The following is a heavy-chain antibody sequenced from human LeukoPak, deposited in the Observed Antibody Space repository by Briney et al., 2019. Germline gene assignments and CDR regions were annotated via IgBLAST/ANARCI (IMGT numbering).Heavy chain of an antibody. V-gene: IGHV4-4*02. D-gene: IGHD3-22*01. CDR1: GGSISSSNW. Sequence: IPSGTLSLTCAVSGGSISSSNWWSWVRQPPGKGLEWIGEIYHSGSTNYNPSVKSRVTISVDTSKNQFYLQLSSVTAADTAVYYCARRRYDASGYYPSRGRYFDYWGQGTLATVSS. J-gene: IGHJ4*02. CDR2: IYHSGST. CDR3: ARRRYDASGYYPSRGRYFDY.